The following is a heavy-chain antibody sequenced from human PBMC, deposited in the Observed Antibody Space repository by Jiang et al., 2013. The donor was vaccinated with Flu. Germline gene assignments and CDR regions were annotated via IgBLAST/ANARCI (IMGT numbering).Heavy chain of an antibody. D-gene: IGHD3-16*01. V-gene: IGHV3-23*01. CDR2: ISGSGGST. CDR1: GFTFSSYA. CDR3: AKVRGMITFGGVPNAFDI. J-gene: IGHJ3*02. Sequence: QLLESGGGLVQPGGSLRLSCAASGFTFSSYAMSWVRQAPGKGLEWVSAISGSGGSTYYADSVKGRFTISRDNSKNTLYLQMNSLRAEDTAVYYCAKVRGMITFGGVPNAFDIWGQGTMVTVSS.